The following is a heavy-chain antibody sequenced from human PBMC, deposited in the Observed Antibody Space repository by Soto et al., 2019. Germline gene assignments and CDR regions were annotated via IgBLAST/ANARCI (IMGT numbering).Heavy chain of an antibody. Sequence: EVQLLESGGGLVQPGGSLRLSCAASGFTFSSYAMSWVRQAPGKGLEWVSAISGSGGSTYYADYVKGRFTISRDNSKITLYLQMNSLRAEDTAVYYCANPISIAARRGADYWGQGTLVTVSS. J-gene: IGHJ4*02. CDR1: GFTFSSYA. V-gene: IGHV3-23*01. D-gene: IGHD6-6*01. CDR2: ISGSGGST. CDR3: ANPISIAARRGADY.